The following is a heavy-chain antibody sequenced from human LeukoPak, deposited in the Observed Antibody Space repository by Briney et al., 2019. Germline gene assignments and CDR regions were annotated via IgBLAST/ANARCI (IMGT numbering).Heavy chain of an antibody. CDR3: ATPLGYCSSTSCYGGDAFDI. D-gene: IGHD2-2*01. J-gene: IGHJ3*02. CDR1: GYSISSGYY. CDR2: IYHSGST. V-gene: IGHV4-38-2*02. Sequence: SETLSHTCTVSGYSISSGYYWGWIRQPPGKGLEWIGSIYHSGSTYYNPSLKSRVTISVDTSKNQFSLKLSSVTAADTAVYYCATPLGYCSSTSCYGGDAFDIWGQGTMVTVSS.